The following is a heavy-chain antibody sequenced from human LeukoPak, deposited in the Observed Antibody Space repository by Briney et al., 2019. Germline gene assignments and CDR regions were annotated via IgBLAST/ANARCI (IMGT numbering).Heavy chain of an antibody. CDR1: GFTFSSYG. V-gene: IGHV3-30*03. CDR3: APDILTGYPIDY. Sequence: GGSLRLSCAASGFTFSSYGMHWVRQAPGKGLEWVAVISYDGSNKYYADSVKGRFTISRDNYKNTLYLQMNSLRAEDTAVYYCAPDILTGYPIDYWGQGTLVTVSS. D-gene: IGHD3-9*01. CDR2: ISYDGSNK. J-gene: IGHJ4*02.